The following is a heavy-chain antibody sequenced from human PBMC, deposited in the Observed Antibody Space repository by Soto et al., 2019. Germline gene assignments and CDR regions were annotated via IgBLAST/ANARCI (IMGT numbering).Heavy chain of an antibody. CDR3: VRQRNEYDFWSGPRLRQFDY. Sequence: PSETLSLTCTVSGGSISSSSYYWGWIRQPPGKGLEWIGSIYYSGSTYYNPSLKSRVTISVDTSKNQFSLKLSSVTAADTAVYYCVRQRNEYDFWSGPRLRQFDYWGQGTLVTVSS. CDR2: IYYSGST. J-gene: IGHJ4*02. D-gene: IGHD3-3*01. CDR1: GGSISSSSYY. V-gene: IGHV4-39*01.